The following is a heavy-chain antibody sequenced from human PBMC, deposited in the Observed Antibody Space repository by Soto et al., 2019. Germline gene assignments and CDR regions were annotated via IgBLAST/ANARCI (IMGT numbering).Heavy chain of an antibody. Sequence: GGSLRLSCAASGFTFSSYWMSWVRQAPGKGLERVANIKQDGSEKYYVDSVKGRFTISRDNAKNSLYLQMNSLRAEDTAVYYCARNTRLRYFDWLSRGPVDYWGQGTLVTVSS. J-gene: IGHJ4*02. CDR1: GFTFSSYW. V-gene: IGHV3-7*05. CDR2: IKQDGSEK. CDR3: ARNTRLRYFDWLSRGPVDY. D-gene: IGHD3-9*01.